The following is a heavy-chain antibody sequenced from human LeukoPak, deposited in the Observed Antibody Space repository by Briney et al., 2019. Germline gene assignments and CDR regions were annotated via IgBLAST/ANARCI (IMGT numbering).Heavy chain of an antibody. CDR2: ITNSGNSK. CDR1: GFTFSSYS. CDR3: ARRSSGGSWVFDY. D-gene: IGHD2-15*01. Sequence: GGSLRLSCAASGFTFSSYSMNWVRQAPGKGLEWVSYITNSGNSKSYADSVKGRFTISRDNTKNSLYLQMNGLRAEDTAVYYCARRSSGGSWVFDYWGQGTLVTVSS. V-gene: IGHV3-48*01. J-gene: IGHJ4*02.